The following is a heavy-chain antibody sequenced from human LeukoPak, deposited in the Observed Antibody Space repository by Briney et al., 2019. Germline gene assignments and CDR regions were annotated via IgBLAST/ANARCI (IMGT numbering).Heavy chain of an antibody. CDR3: ARLGAPPDY. D-gene: IGHD1-26*01. Sequence: PSETLSLTCAVSGGSISSSSWWSWVRQPPGKGLEWIGEIYHSGSTNYNPSLKSRVTISADKSKNQFSPKLSSVTAADTAVYYCARLGAPPDYWGQGTLVTVSS. V-gene: IGHV4-4*02. J-gene: IGHJ4*02. CDR1: GGSISSSSW. CDR2: IYHSGST.